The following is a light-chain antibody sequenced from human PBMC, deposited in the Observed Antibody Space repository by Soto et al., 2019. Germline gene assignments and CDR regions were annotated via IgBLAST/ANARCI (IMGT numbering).Light chain of an antibody. CDR3: QQYGSSPWT. CDR1: QSVSSSY. V-gene: IGKV3-20*01. J-gene: IGKJ1*01. Sequence: EIVLTQSPGTLSLSPGERATLSCRASQSVSSSYLAWYQQTPGQAPRLLIYGASSRATGFPDRFSGSGSGTDFTLTISRLEPEDFAVYYCQQYGSSPWTFGQGTKVDIK. CDR2: GAS.